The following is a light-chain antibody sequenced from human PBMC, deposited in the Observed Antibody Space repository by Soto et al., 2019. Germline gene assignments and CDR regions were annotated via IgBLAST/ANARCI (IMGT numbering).Light chain of an antibody. V-gene: IGKV1-33*01. J-gene: IGKJ5*01. CDR2: DAS. Sequence: DIQLTQSPSSLPASVGDRVTITCQASQDISNYLNWYQQKPGKAPELLINDASNLEMGVPSRFSGVGSGTDFTFTISSLQPEDIATYFCQQYDSLSITFGQWTRLEIK. CDR3: QQYDSLSIT. CDR1: QDISNY.